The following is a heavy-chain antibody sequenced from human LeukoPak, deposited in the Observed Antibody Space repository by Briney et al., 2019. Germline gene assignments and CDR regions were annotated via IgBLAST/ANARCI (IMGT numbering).Heavy chain of an antibody. D-gene: IGHD3-3*01. J-gene: IGHJ4*02. Sequence: SQTLSLTCTVSGGSISSGDYYWSWIRQPPGKGLEWIGYIYHSGNTYYNPSLKSRLTISVDTPRNQFSLKLRSVTAADTAVYYCARGGTRITIVGVLINDVDYWGQGTLVTVSS. CDR3: ARGGTRITIVGVLINDVDY. CDR1: GGSISSGDYY. CDR2: IYHSGNT. V-gene: IGHV4-30-4*08.